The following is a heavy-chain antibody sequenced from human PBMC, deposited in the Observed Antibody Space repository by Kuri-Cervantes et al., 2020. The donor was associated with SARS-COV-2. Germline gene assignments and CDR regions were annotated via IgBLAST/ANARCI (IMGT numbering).Heavy chain of an antibody. CDR3: ARIGASDFWSGYYPYYFDY. V-gene: IGHV3-7*01. J-gene: IGHJ4*02. Sequence: GESLKISCAASGFTFSSYWMDWVRQAAGKGLEWVANIKQDGSEKYYVDSVKGRFTISRDNAKNSLYLQMNSLRAEDTAVYYCARIGASDFWSGYYPYYFDYWGQGTLVTVSS. CDR1: GFTFSSYW. CDR2: IKQDGSEK. D-gene: IGHD3-3*01.